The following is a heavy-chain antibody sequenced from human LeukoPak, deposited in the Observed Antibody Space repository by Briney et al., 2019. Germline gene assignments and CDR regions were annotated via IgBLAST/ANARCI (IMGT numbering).Heavy chain of an antibody. Sequence: SETLSLTCAVYGGSFSGHYWSWIRQPPGKGLEWIGEINHSGSTNYNPSLKSRVTISVDTSKNQFSLKLSSVTAADTAVYYCARERRQYANMITFGGVIDYWGQGTLVTVSS. J-gene: IGHJ4*02. CDR1: GGSFSGHY. CDR2: INHSGST. CDR3: ARERRQYANMITFGGVIDY. D-gene: IGHD3-16*01. V-gene: IGHV4-34*01.